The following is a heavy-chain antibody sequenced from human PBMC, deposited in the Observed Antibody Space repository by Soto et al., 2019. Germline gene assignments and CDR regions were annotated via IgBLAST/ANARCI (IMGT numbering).Heavy chain of an antibody. V-gene: IGHV4-4*02. CDR3: ARDSFADFDP. J-gene: IGHJ5*02. CDR1: GDSFSRSHW. Sequence: QVRLLESGPGLVKASGTLSLTCSVSGDSFSRSHWWSWVRQSPGKGLEWIGEIFLSGSTNYNLSLKTRVTISLDTSKNQYSLKLTSVTAADTAVYYCARDSFADFDPWGQGILVTVSS. CDR2: IFLSGST.